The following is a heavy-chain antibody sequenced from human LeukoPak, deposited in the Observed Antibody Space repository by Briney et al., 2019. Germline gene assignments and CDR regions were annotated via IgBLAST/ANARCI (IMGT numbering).Heavy chain of an antibody. CDR2: IYSGGST. J-gene: IGHJ4*02. CDR3: ARAYTAKALYYFDY. D-gene: IGHD5-18*01. CDR1: GFTVSSNY. Sequence: GGSLRLSCAASGFTVSSNYMSWVRQAPGKGLEWVSVIYSGGSTYYADSVKGRFTISRDNSKNTLYLQMNSLRAEDTAVYYCARAYTAKALYYFDYRGQGTLATVSS. V-gene: IGHV3-66*02.